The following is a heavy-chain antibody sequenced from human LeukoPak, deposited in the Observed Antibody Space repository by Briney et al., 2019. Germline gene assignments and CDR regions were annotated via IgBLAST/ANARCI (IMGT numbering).Heavy chain of an antibody. CDR2: IWYDGSKK. D-gene: IGHD3-10*01. CDR3: AKGVELKHPFHFDY. Sequence: PGGSLRLSCAASGFTFSSHGMHWVRQAPGKGLEWVAVIWYDGSKKYHADSVKGRFTISRDNSKNTLYLQMNSLRADDTAVYYCAKGVELKHPFHFDYWGRGTLVTVSS. J-gene: IGHJ4*02. CDR1: GFTFSSHG. V-gene: IGHV3-33*06.